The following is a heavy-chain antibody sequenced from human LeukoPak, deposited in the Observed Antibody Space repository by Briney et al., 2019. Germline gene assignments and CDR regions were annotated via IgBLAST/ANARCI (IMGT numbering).Heavy chain of an antibody. CDR2: IRGSGGGT. J-gene: IGHJ4*02. Sequence: PGGSLRLSCVASGFSFDDYGMMWVRQAPGKGLEWVSVIRGSGGGTYYADSVKGRFTISRDNSKNTVYLQMNSLRAEDTAVYYCVKARMPHCGTDCLESWGQGTLVTVSS. D-gene: IGHD2-21*02. CDR1: GFSFDDYG. V-gene: IGHV3-23*01. CDR3: VKARMPHCGTDCLES.